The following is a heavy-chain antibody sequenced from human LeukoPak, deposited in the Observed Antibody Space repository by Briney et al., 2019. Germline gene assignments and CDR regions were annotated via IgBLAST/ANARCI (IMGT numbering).Heavy chain of an antibody. CDR1: GFTVSSNY. Sequence: GGSLRLSCAASGFTVSSNYMTWVRQAPGKGLEWVSSVSGSGRNTFYPDSVEGRFTISRDNSKNTVYLQMNSLRADDTAVYYCVKSRRVGANQRGLFDYWGQGTLVTVSP. CDR2: VSGSGRNT. J-gene: IGHJ4*02. CDR3: VKSRRVGANQRGLFDY. D-gene: IGHD1-26*01. V-gene: IGHV3-23*01.